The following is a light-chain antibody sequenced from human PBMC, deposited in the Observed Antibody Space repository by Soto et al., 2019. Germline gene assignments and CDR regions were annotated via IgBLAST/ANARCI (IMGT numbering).Light chain of an antibody. J-gene: IGLJ2*01. V-gene: IGLV1-44*01. CDR1: ISNIGSNT. CDR2: NDD. Sequence: QAVVTQPPSASGAPGQSVSISCSGSISNIGSNTVNWYQQLPGTAPRLVIYNDDRRPSGVPDRFSGSKSGTSASLAISGLQPEDEADYHCAVWDDSLGGFVAFGGGTKVTVL. CDR3: AVWDDSLGGFVA.